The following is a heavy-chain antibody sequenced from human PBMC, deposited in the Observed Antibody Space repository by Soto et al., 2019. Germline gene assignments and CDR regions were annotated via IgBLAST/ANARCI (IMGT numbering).Heavy chain of an antibody. CDR1: GGSISSYY. CDR3: ARGFRWFDP. V-gene: IGHV4-59*01. CDR2: IYYSGST. Sequence: QAQLQESGPGLVKPSETLSLTCTVSGGSISSYYWSWIRQPPGKGLEWIGYIYYSGSTNYNPSLKSRVTISVDTSKNQFSLKLSSVTAADTAVYYCARGFRWFDPWGQGTLVTVSS. J-gene: IGHJ5*02.